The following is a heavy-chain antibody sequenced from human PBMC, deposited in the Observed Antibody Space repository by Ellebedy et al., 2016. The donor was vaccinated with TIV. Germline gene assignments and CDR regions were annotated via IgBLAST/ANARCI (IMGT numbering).Heavy chain of an antibody. V-gene: IGHV4-59*12. J-gene: IGHJ4*02. CDR2: IYHSGST. Sequence: MPSETLSLTCTVSGGSISSYYWSWIRQPPGKGLEWIGSIYHSGSTYYNPSLTSRVTIPVDRSKNQFSLKLSSVTAADTAVYYCARGRIQLDYWGQGTLVTVSS. CDR3: ARGRIQLDY. CDR1: GGSISSYY.